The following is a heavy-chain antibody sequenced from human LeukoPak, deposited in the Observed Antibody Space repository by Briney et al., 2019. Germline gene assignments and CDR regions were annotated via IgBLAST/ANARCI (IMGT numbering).Heavy chain of an antibody. D-gene: IGHD2-21*02. CDR3: AKDYCGGDCYSGWYFDL. J-gene: IGHJ2*01. CDR1: GFTFDDYA. Sequence: GGSLRLSCAASGFTFDDYAMHWVRQAPGKGLEWVSGISYNSDTIAYADPVKGRFTISRDNAKNSLYLQMNSLRAEDTALYYCAKDYCGGDCYSGWYFDLCGRGTLVTVSS. V-gene: IGHV3-9*01. CDR2: ISYNSDTI.